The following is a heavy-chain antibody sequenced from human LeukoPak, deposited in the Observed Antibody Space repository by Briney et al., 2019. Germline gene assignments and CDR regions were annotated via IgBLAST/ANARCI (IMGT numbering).Heavy chain of an antibody. CDR2: INPNSGGT. V-gene: IGHV1-2*02. J-gene: IGHJ6*03. Sequence: ASVKVSCKASGCTFTGYYMHWVRQAPGQGLEWMGWINPNSGGTDYAQKFQGRVTMTRDTSISTAYMELSRLRSDDTALYYCARDPRLYYYYMDVWGKGTTVTVSS. CDR3: ARDPRLYYYYMDV. CDR1: GCTFTGYY.